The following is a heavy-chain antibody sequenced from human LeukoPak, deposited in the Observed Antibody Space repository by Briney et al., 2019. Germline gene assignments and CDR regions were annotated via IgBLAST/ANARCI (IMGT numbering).Heavy chain of an antibody. Sequence: SETLSLTCTVSGGSISATTYYWGWIRQPPGTGLEWIANIYYSGNTAYNPSLKSRVTISIDTSKNQFSLRLNSVTAADTAVYYCARVGWGNAAAHPNWLDLWGQGILVTVSS. CDR3: ARVGWGNAAAHPNWLDL. CDR2: IYYSGNT. J-gene: IGHJ5*02. CDR1: GGSISATTYY. D-gene: IGHD6-6*01. V-gene: IGHV4-39*07.